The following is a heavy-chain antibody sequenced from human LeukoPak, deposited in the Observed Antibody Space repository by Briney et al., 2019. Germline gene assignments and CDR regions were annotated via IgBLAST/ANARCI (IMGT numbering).Heavy chain of an antibody. CDR3: AKDSGTGSPRAFDS. CDR1: GFTFTNYA. J-gene: IGHJ4*02. V-gene: IGHV3-23*01. CDR2: ITIGGTT. Sequence: GGSLRLSCAASGFTFTNYAMTWVRQAPGKGLEWVSTITIGGTTYHADSVKGRFTISRDNSKNTLYLQMNSLRPEDTAVYSCAKDSGTGSPRAFDSWGQGTLVIVSS. D-gene: IGHD1-26*01.